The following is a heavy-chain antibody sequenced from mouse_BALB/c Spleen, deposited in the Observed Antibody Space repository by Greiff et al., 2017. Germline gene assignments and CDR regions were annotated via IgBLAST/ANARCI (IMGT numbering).Heavy chain of an antibody. CDR3: ARGGFGYDVAY. V-gene: IGHV1-61*01. D-gene: IGHD2-2*01. CDR1: GYSFTSYW. CDR2: INPSDSET. J-gene: IGHJ3*01. Sequence: QVQLLQPGAELVRPGASVKLSCKASGYSFTSYWMNWVKQSPGQGLEWIGMINPSDSETRLNQKFKDKATLTVDKSSSTAYMQLSSPTSEDSAVYYCARGGFGYDVAYWGQGTLVTVSA.